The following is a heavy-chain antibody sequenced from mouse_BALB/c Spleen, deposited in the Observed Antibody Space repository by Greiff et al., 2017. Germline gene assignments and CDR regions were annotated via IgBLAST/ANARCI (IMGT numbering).Heavy chain of an antibody. Sequence: EVQLEESGGGLVKPGGSLKLSCAASGFTFSDYYMYWVRQTPEKRLEWVATISDGGSYTYYPDSVNGRFTISRDNAKNNLYLQMSSLKSEDTAMYYCARSHYYGCWFAYWGQGTLVTVSA. V-gene: IGHV5-4*02. CDR2: ISDGGSYT. J-gene: IGHJ3*01. CDR3: ARSHYYGCWFAY. CDR1: GFTFSDYY. D-gene: IGHD1-2*01.